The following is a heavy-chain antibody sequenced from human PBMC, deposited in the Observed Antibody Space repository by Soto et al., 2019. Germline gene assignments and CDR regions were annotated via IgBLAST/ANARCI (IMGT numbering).Heavy chain of an antibody. CDR1: GFTFSSYW. J-gene: IGHJ6*02. Sequence: GGSLRLACAASGFTFSSYWMHWVRQAPGKGLVWVSRINSDGSSTSYADSVKGRFTISRDNAKNTLYLQMNSLRAEDTAVYYFARDYYGSGSYYNEVGKDVWGQRTTVTVSS. D-gene: IGHD3-10*01. CDR3: ARDYYGSGSYYNEVGKDV. CDR2: INSDGSST. V-gene: IGHV3-74*01.